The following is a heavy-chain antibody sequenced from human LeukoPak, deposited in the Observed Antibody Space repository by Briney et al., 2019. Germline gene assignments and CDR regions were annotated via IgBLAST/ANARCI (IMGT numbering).Heavy chain of an antibody. D-gene: IGHD2-2*01. CDR1: GFTFSSYA. CDR3: VKDRYCSSTSCYAPFDY. Sequence: GGSLRPSCSASGFTFSSYAMHWVRQAPGKGLEYVSAISSNGGSTYYADSVKGRFTISRDNSKNTLYLQMSSLRAEDTAVYYCVKDRYCSSTSCYAPFDYWGQGTLVTVSS. V-gene: IGHV3-64D*09. J-gene: IGHJ4*02. CDR2: ISSNGGST.